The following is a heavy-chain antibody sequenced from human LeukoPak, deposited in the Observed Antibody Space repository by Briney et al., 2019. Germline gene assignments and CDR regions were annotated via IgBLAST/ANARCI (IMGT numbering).Heavy chain of an antibody. D-gene: IGHD5-18*01. J-gene: IGHJ4*02. Sequence: SETLSLTCTVSGASISSGDYFWSWIRQRPGKGLEWIGYIYYSGSTYYNPSLKSRVTISVDTSKNQFSLKLSSVTAADTAVYYCASITAMADSNFDYWGQGTLVTVSS. CDR2: IYYSGST. V-gene: IGHV4-31*03. CDR1: GASISSGDYF. CDR3: ASITAMADSNFDY.